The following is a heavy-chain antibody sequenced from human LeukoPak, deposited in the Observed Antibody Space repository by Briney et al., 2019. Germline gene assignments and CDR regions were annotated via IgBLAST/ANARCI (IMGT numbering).Heavy chain of an antibody. Sequence: GGSLRLTCAASGFTFSSYEMNWVRQAPGKGLEWVSYISSSGSTIYYADSVKGRFTISRDNAKNSLYLQMNSLRAEDTSVYYCARDTNGDGWFDPWGQGTLVTVSS. V-gene: IGHV3-48*03. J-gene: IGHJ5*02. CDR2: ISSSGSTI. CDR1: GFTFSSYE. CDR3: ARDTNGDGWFDP. D-gene: IGHD4-17*01.